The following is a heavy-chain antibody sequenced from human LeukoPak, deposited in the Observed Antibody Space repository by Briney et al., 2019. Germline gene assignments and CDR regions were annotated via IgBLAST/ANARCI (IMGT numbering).Heavy chain of an antibody. V-gene: IGHV4-39*01. J-gene: IGHJ6*03. Sequence: SETLSLTCTVSGGFISSSSYYWVWIRQPPGKGLEWIGSIYYSGSTYYNPSLKSRVTISVDTSKNQFSLKLSFVTAAEPAVYYCARHYDFWSGYSAYTDVWGKGTTVTVSS. CDR3: ARHYDFWSGYSAYTDV. CDR1: GGFISSSSYY. D-gene: IGHD3-3*01. CDR2: IYYSGST.